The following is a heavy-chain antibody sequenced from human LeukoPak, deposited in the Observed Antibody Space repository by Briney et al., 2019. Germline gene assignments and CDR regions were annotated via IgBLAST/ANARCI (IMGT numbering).Heavy chain of an antibody. D-gene: IGHD1-1*01. V-gene: IGHV3-7*01. Sequence: PGGSLRLSCAASGFSFSSYWMSWLRQAPGKGLEWVANIKQDGSEKYYVDSVKGRFTISRDNAKNSLYLQMNSLRAEDTAVYYCAREVILLERGNFDYWGQGTLVTVSS. CDR3: AREVILLERGNFDY. CDR1: GFSFSSYW. CDR2: IKQDGSEK. J-gene: IGHJ4*02.